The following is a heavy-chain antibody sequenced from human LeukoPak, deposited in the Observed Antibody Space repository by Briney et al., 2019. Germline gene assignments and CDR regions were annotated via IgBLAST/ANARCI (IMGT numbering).Heavy chain of an antibody. D-gene: IGHD2-15*01. CDR3: ARDREGYCSGGSCTNFDY. V-gene: IGHV3-30*04. CDR1: GFTFSTYA. Sequence: GGSLRLSCAASGFTFSTYAMHWVRQAPGKGLEWVAVISYDGSSKYYADSVKGRFTISRDNSKNTLYLQMNSLRAGDTAVYYCARDREGYCSGGSCTNFDYWGQGTLVTVSS. J-gene: IGHJ4*02. CDR2: ISYDGSSK.